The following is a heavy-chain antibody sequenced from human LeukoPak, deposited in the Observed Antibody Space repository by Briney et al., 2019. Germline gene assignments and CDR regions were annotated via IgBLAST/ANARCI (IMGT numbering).Heavy chain of an antibody. CDR3: AKDRDDYVWGSYLGAFDI. D-gene: IGHD3-16*01. J-gene: IGHJ3*02. CDR2: ISGSGGST. V-gene: IGHV3-23*01. CDR1: GFTFSSYA. Sequence: GGSLRLSCAASGFTFSSYAMSWVRQAPGKGLEWVSAISGSGGSTYYADSVKGRFTISRDNSKNTLYLQMNSLRAEDTAVFYCAKDRDDYVWGSYLGAFDIWGQGTMVTVSS.